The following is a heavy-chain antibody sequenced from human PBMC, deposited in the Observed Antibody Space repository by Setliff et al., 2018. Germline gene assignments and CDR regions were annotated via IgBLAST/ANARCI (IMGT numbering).Heavy chain of an antibody. D-gene: IGHD1-7*01. CDR1: GYAFTNYA. V-gene: IGHV7-4-1*02. Sequence: ASVKGSCKASGYAFTNYARNWVRQAPGQGLEWMGWINTNTGFPTYAQGFTGRFVFSLDTSVSTAYLQISSVKAEDTAVYYCAREAITGTTHWFDPWGQGTLVTVSS. CDR3: AREAITGTTHWFDP. J-gene: IGHJ5*02. CDR2: INTNTGFP.